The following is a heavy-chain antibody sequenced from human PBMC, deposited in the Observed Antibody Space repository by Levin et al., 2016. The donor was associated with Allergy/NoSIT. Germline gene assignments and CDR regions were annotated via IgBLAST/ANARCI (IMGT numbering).Heavy chain of an antibody. CDR2: ISSDGGSA. J-gene: IGHJ4*02. D-gene: IGHD3-10*01. Sequence: GGSLRLSCAASGFTFSTYPMHWVRQAPGKGLEYVSAISSDGGSAYYAFSVKGRFTISRDNSKNTLYLQMGSLRTDDMAVYYCARPRGTDREEYFFEDWGQGTLVTVSS. V-gene: IGHV3-64*01. CDR1: GFTFSTYP. CDR3: ARPRGTDREEYFFED.